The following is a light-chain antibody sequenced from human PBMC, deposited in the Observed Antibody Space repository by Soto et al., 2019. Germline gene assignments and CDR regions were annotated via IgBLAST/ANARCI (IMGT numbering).Light chain of an antibody. Sequence: EIVLTQSPGTLSVSPGERATLSCRASQSVGRNYLAWYQQKPGQAPRLLIYDASSSATGIPDRFSGSGSGTDFTLTISSLEPEDFAVYYCQQYASSPRTFGGGAKVATK. CDR3: QQYASSPRT. J-gene: IGKJ4*01. CDR1: QSVGRNY. V-gene: IGKV3-20*01. CDR2: DAS.